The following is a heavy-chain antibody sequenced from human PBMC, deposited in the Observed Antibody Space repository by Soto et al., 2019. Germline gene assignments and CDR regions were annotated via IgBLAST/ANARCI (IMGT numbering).Heavy chain of an antibody. J-gene: IGHJ4*02. CDR3: ARGSTVAAILFDY. D-gene: IGHD2-15*01. V-gene: IGHV4-61*01. CDR1: GGSVSSGSYY. CDR2: IYYTGTT. Sequence: SETLSLTCTVSGGSVSSGSYYWSWIRQPPGKGLEWIGYIYYTGTTRYNPSIESRVIISVDTSKNQFSLKLSSVTAADTAVYYCARGSTVAAILFDYWGQGTLVTVSS.